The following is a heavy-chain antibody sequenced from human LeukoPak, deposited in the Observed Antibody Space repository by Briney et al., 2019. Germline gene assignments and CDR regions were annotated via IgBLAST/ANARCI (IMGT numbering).Heavy chain of an antibody. CDR1: GGSFSGYY. V-gene: IGHV4-34*01. D-gene: IGHD3-10*01. CDR3: ARGTGYYGSGSYIEPNNWFDP. J-gene: IGHJ5*02. CDR2: INHSGST. Sequence: SETLSLTCAVYGGSFSGYYWSWIRQPSGKGLEWIGEINHSGSTNYNPSLKSRVTISVDTSKNQFSLKLSSVTAADTAVYYCARGTGYYGSGSYIEPNNWFDPWGQGTLVTVSS.